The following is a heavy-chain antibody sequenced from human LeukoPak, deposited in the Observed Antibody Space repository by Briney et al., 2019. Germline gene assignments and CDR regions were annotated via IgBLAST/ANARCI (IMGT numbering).Heavy chain of an antibody. CDR1: GGSISSSSYY. V-gene: IGHV4-39*01. CDR3: ARLTYYYDSSGYYRHIDY. D-gene: IGHD3-22*01. Sequence: TSETLSLTCTVSGGSISSSSYYWGWIRQPPGKGLEWIGSIYYSGSTYYNPSLKSRVTISVDTSKNQFSLKLSSVTAADAAVYYCARLTYYYDSSGYYRHIDYWGQGTLVTVSS. J-gene: IGHJ4*02. CDR2: IYYSGST.